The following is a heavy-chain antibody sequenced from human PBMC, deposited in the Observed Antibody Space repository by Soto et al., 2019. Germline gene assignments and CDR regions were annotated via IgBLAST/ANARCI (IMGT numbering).Heavy chain of an antibody. CDR1: GFTFGDYV. Sequence: GGSLRLSCTASGFTFGDYVMTWFRQAPGKGLEWVGFIRSKAYGGTTEYAASLKGRFTISRDDSKTIAYLQMNSLNTEDTAVYYCTRELTGSTRLWYYYYMDVWGKGTTVTVSS. CDR3: TRELTGSTRLWYYYYMDV. V-gene: IGHV3-49*03. CDR2: IRSKAYGGTT. J-gene: IGHJ6*03. D-gene: IGHD1-7*01.